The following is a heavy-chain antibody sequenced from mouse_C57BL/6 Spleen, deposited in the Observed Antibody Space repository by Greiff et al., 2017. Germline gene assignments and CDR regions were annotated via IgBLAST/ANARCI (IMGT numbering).Heavy chain of an antibody. D-gene: IGHD2-5*01. Sequence: EVKVVESGGGLVKPGGSLKLSCAASGFTFSDYGMHWVRQAPEKGLEWVAYISSGSSTIYYADTVKGRFTISRDNAKNTLFLQMTSLRSEDTAMYYCASDYSNYETWFAYWGQGTLVTVSA. CDR1: GFTFSDYG. V-gene: IGHV5-17*01. J-gene: IGHJ3*01. CDR3: ASDYSNYETWFAY. CDR2: ISSGSSTI.